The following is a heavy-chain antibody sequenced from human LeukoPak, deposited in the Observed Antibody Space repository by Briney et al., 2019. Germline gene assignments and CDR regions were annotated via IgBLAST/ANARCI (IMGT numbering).Heavy chain of an antibody. CDR1: GSSFASYW. D-gene: IGHD3/OR15-3a*01. J-gene: IGHJ3*02. CDR2: IYPGDSDT. CDR3: ARHRLDLGNHGAFDI. V-gene: IGHV5-51*01. Sequence: GESLKISCKGSGSSFASYWIGWVRQLPGKGLEWIGIIYPGDSDTRYSPSFQGQVTISADKSISTAYLQWSSLKASDTAMSYCARHRLDLGNHGAFDIWGEGTMVTVSS.